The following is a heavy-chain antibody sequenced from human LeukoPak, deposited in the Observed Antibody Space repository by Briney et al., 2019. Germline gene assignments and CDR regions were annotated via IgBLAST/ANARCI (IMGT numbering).Heavy chain of an antibody. J-gene: IGHJ4*02. V-gene: IGHV1-2*02. D-gene: IGHD1-20*01. CDR3: ARGREYNWNAEFDY. CDR2: INPNSGGT. CDR1: GYTFTGYY. Sequence: ASVKVSCKASGYTFTGYYMHWVRQAPGQGLEWMGWINPNSGGTNYAQKLQGRVTMTTDTSTSTAYMELRSLRSDDTAVYYCARGREYNWNAEFDYWGQGTLVTVSS.